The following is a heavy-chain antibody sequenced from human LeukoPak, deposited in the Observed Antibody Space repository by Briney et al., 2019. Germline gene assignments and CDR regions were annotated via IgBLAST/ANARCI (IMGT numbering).Heavy chain of an antibody. Sequence: TGGSLRLSCAASGFTFSSYGMHWDRQAPGKGLEWVAVIWYDGSNKYYADSVKGRFTISRDNSKNTLYLQMNSLRAEDTAVYYCARNYYDSSGYYYHDYWGQGTLVTVSS. J-gene: IGHJ4*02. V-gene: IGHV3-33*01. CDR1: GFTFSSYG. CDR2: IWYDGSNK. CDR3: ARNYYDSSGYYYHDY. D-gene: IGHD3-22*01.